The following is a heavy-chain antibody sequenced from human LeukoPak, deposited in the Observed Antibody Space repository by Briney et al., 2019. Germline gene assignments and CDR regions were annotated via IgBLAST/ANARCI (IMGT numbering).Heavy chain of an antibody. D-gene: IGHD2-2*01. J-gene: IGHJ4*02. Sequence: SETLSLTCTVSGGSVRGYYWSWIRQPPGKGLEWIGYIYYSGSTNYNPSLKSRVTISVDTSKNHFSLKLTSVTAADTAVYYCARGIYCSSTSCYYYFDYWGQGTLVTVSS. CDR2: IYYSGST. CDR3: ARGIYCSSTSCYYYFDY. V-gene: IGHV4-59*02. CDR1: GGSVRGYY.